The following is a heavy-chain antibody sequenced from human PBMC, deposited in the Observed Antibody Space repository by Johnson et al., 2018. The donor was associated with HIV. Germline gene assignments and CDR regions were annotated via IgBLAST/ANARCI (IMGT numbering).Heavy chain of an antibody. CDR2: ISWNSGSI. Sequence: VQLVESGGGLVQPGRSLRLSCAASGFTFDDYAMHWVRQAPGKGLEWVSGISWNSGSIGYADSVKGRFTISRDNSKNSLYLQMNSLRAEDTALYYCARAFPVVILAFDIWGQGTMLTVSS. CDR1: GFTFDDYA. D-gene: IGHD3-22*01. J-gene: IGHJ3*02. CDR3: ARAFPVVILAFDI. V-gene: IGHV3-9*01.